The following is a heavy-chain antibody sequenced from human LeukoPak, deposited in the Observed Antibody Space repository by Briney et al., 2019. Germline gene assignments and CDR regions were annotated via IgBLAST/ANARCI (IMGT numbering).Heavy chain of an antibody. CDR2: IRQDGGEK. Sequence: SGGSLRLSCAASGFTFSNAWMSWVRQAPGKGLEWVANIRQDGGEKNYVDSVKGRFTISRDNAKNSLYLQMNSLRAEDTALYYCARDNPFGGYWGQGTLVTVSS. D-gene: IGHD3-16*01. V-gene: IGHV3-7*03. CDR1: GFTFSNAW. J-gene: IGHJ4*02. CDR3: ARDNPFGGY.